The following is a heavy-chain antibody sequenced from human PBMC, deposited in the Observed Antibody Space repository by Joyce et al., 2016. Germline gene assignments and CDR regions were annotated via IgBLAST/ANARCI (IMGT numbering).Heavy chain of an antibody. CDR1: GYTFSEYT. CDR2: VNSGPGIT. V-gene: IGHV1-3*04. Sequence: QVQLVQSGAEVKRLGASVKISCKTSGYTFSEYTIHWVGQAPGQRLEWMGWVNSGPGITTYSQTFQDRVTITRDTAASTAYMELSTLTSEDTAVYFCARGIINYAWFDPWGQGTLVTVSS. CDR3: ARGIINYAWFDP. D-gene: IGHD3-10*01. J-gene: IGHJ5*02.